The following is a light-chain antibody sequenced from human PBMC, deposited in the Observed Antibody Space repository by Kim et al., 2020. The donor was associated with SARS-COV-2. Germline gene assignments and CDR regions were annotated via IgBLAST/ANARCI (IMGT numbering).Light chain of an antibody. CDR1: QSISSW. CDR2: KAS. V-gene: IGKV1-5*03. CDR3: QQYNSYSEVI. Sequence: DIQMTQSPSTLSASVGDRVTITCRASQSISSWLAWYQQKPGKAPKLLIYKASSLESGVPSRFSGSGSGTEFTLTISSLQPDDFATYYCQQYNSYSEVIFGGGTKVDIK. J-gene: IGKJ4*01.